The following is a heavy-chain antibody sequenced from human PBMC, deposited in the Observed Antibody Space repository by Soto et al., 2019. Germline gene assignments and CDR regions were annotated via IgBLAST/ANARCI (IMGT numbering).Heavy chain of an antibody. D-gene: IGHD5-18*01. CDR1: GGSISSGDYY. CDR2: IYYSGST. J-gene: IGHJ4*02. Sequence: PSETLSLTCTVSGGSISSGDYYWSWIRQPPGKGLEWIGYIYYSGSTYYNPSLKSRVTISVDTSKNQFSLRLNSVTAADTAVYYCARTSIQLWLFYFDYWGQGALVTVSS. V-gene: IGHV4-30-4*01. CDR3: ARTSIQLWLFYFDY.